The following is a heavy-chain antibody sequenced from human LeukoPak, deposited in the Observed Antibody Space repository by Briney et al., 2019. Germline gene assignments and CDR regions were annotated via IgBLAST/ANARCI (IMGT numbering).Heavy chain of an antibody. V-gene: IGHV3-30*02. Sequence: TGGSLRLSCAASGFTFSSYGMHWVRQAPGKGLEWVAFIRYDGSNKYYADSVKGRFTISRDNSKNTLYLQMNSLRADDTAVYYCAKEAADYYDSSGYPVGYWGQGTLVTVSS. CDR3: AKEAADYYDSSGYPVGY. D-gene: IGHD3-22*01. CDR1: GFTFSSYG. CDR2: IRYDGSNK. J-gene: IGHJ4*02.